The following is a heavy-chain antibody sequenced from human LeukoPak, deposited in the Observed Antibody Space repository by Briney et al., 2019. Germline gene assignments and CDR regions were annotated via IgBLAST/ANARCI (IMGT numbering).Heavy chain of an antibody. CDR1: GGSISSYY. CDR2: IYYSGST. D-gene: IGHD3-10*01. Sequence: LSETQSLTCTVSGGSISSYYWSWIRQPPGKGLEWIGYIYYSGSTNYNPSLKSRVTISVDTSKNQFSLKLSSVTAADTAVYYCARVPGGWFGELLFDYWGQGTLVTVSS. CDR3: ARVPGGWFGELLFDY. V-gene: IGHV4-59*01. J-gene: IGHJ4*02.